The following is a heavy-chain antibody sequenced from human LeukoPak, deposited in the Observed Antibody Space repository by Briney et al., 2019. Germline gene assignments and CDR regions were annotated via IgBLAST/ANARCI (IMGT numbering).Heavy chain of an antibody. CDR2: IYHSGRT. V-gene: IGHV4-4*02. D-gene: IGHD3-10*01. Sequence: SETLSLTCAVSGGSISDANWWSWVRQPPGKGLEWIGEIYHSGRTNYNPSLKSRVTISVDKLKNQFSLKLRSVTAADTAVYYCARGGDGTGYYYYMDVWGKGTTVTVSS. J-gene: IGHJ6*03. CDR1: GGSISDANW. CDR3: ARGGDGTGYYYYMDV.